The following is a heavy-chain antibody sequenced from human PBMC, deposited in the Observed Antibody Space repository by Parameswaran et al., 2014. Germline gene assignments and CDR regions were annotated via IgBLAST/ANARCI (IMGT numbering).Heavy chain of an antibody. D-gene: IGHD1-7*01. Sequence: QPPGKGLEWVSVIYSGGSTYYADSVKGRFTISRDNSKNTLYLQMNSLRVEDTAVYYCARETGTTHDSDHGMDVWGQGTTVTVSS. J-gene: IGHJ6*02. CDR2: IYSGGST. CDR3: ARETGTTHDSDHGMDV. V-gene: IGHV3-53*01.